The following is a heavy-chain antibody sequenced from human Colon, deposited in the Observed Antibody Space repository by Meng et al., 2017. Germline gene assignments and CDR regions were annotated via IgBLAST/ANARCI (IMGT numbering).Heavy chain of an antibody. CDR1: GGSISSNGYY. Sequence: QLQASGPGLWKPSGTLSPTCTVSGGSISSNGYYWDWVRQPPGKGLEWIGAIYHSGSTSYNPSLQSRVTMFVDTSKNQFSLMLTSVTATDTAVYYCARRRGGSGRDCWGQGTLVTVSS. J-gene: IGHJ4*02. CDR3: ARRRGGSGRDC. V-gene: IGHV4-39*01. D-gene: IGHD3-10*01. CDR2: IYHSGST.